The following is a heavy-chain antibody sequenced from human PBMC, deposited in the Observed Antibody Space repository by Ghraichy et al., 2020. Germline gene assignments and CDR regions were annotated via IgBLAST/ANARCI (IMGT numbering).Heavy chain of an antibody. CDR2: IYDTGST. Sequence: SETLSLTCTVSGGSVSSGNYFWSWIRQPPGKGLGWIGYIYDTGSTNYHPSLKSRVTISIDTSKNQFSLKLTSVTAADTALYYCARAGYTSGWYLSYYFDYWGQGTLVTVSS. J-gene: IGHJ4*02. V-gene: IGHV4-61*01. CDR1: GGSVSSGNYF. D-gene: IGHD6-19*01. CDR3: ARAGYTSGWYLSYYFDY.